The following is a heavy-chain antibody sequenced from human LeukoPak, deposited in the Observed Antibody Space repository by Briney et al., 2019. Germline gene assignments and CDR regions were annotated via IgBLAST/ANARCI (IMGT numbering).Heavy chain of an antibody. CDR1: GGSFSGYY. V-gene: IGHV4-34*01. J-gene: IGHJ4*02. CDR3: ARQIVFGVVIISPAGIDY. CDR2: INHSGST. Sequence: SETLSLTCAVYGGSFSGYYWSWIRQPPGKGLEWIGEINHSGSTNYNPSLKSRVTISVDTSKNQFSLKLSSVTAADTAVYYCARQIVFGVVIISPAGIDYWGQGTLVTVSS. D-gene: IGHD3-3*01.